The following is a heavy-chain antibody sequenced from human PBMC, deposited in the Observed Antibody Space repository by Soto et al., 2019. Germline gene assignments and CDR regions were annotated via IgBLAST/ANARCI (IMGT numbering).Heavy chain of an antibody. J-gene: IGHJ4*02. V-gene: IGHV3-30*18. CDR2: ISYDGSNK. Sequence: QVQLVESGGGVVQPGRSLRLSCAASGFTFSSYGMHWVRQAPGKGLEWVAVISYDGSNKYYADSVKGRFTISRDNSKNTLYLQMNSLRAEDTAVYYCAKDVFGSYGPFDYWGQGTLVTVSS. D-gene: IGHD5-18*01. CDR1: GFTFSSYG. CDR3: AKDVFGSYGPFDY.